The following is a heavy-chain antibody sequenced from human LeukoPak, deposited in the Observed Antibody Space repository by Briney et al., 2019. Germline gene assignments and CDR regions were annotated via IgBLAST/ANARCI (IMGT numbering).Heavy chain of an antibody. D-gene: IGHD3-16*01. Sequence: RTGGSLRLSCAASGFSFNNYDMHWDRQAPGKGLEWVSGLGSGGDTYYPDSVRGRFTISKETAKNPLYLQMAGLRDDDTAVYYCVRGRRSYGFDHWGQGTQVTVSS. CDR1: GFSFNNYD. J-gene: IGHJ4*02. V-gene: IGHV3-13*01. CDR2: LGSGGDT. CDR3: VRGRRSYGFDH.